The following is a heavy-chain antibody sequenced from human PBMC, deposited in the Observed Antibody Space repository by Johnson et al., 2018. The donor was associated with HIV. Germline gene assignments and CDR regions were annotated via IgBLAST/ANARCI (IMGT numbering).Heavy chain of an antibody. CDR2: IWFDGTNK. CDR3: ARVQLLADDVFNI. CDR1: GITVNTNY. D-gene: IGHD3-10*01. V-gene: IGHV3-33*08. J-gene: IGHJ3*02. Sequence: QVQLVESGGGLVQSGESLRLSCAASGITVNTNYMSWVRRAPGKGLEWVAVIWFDGTNKYYADSVKGRFTISRDNSKNTLYLQMDSLGAEDTAVYYCARVQLLADDVFNIWGQGTMVTVSS.